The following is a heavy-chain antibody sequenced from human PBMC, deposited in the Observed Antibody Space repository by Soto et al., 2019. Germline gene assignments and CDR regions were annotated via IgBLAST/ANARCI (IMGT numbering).Heavy chain of an antibody. CDR3: ARRVLGYCSGGSCYFNNWFDP. Sequence: ASVKVSCKASGYTFTSYGISWVRQAPGQGLEWMGWINAYNGNTNYSQKLQGRVTITTDTSASTAYMELSSLRSEDTAVYYCARRVLGYCSGGSCYFNNWFDPWGQGTLVTVSS. CDR2: INAYNGNT. J-gene: IGHJ5*02. D-gene: IGHD2-15*01. V-gene: IGHV1-18*01. CDR1: GYTFTSYG.